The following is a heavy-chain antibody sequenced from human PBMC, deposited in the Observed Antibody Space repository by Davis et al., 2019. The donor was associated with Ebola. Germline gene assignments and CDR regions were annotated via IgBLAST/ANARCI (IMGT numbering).Heavy chain of an antibody. V-gene: IGHV4-34*01. J-gene: IGHJ6*02. CDR2: INHSGST. CDR3: ARGAHCSGGSCSTSIYYYYGMDV. D-gene: IGHD2-15*01. Sequence: SETLSLTCAVYSGSFSDYYWSWIRQPPGKGLEWIGEINHSGSTNYNPSLKSRVTISVDTSKNQFSLKLSSVTAADTAVYFCARGAHCSGGSCSTSIYYYYGMDVWGQGTSVTVSS. CDR1: SGSFSDYY.